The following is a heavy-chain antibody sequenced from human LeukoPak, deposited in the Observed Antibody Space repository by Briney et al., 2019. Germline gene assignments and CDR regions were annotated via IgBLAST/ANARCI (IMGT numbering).Heavy chain of an antibody. Sequence: ASVKVSCKASGYTFTDYYLHWVRQAPGQGLEWMGWINPKNGGTKYAQKFQGRVTMTRDTSISTVYMELSRLTSDDTAVYPCARDPAQTYYYVPWGQGTLVTVSS. J-gene: IGHJ4*02. CDR1: GYTFTDYY. V-gene: IGHV1-2*02. D-gene: IGHD3-10*02. CDR3: ARDPAQTYYYVP. CDR2: INPKNGGT.